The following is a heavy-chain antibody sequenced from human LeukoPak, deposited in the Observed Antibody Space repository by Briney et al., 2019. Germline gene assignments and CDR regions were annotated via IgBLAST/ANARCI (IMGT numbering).Heavy chain of an antibody. CDR1: GFTFSSYA. CDR2: ISGSGGST. CDR3: AKYLGAAIAY. Sequence: GGSLRLSCAASGFTFSSYAMSRVRQAPGKGLEWVSAISGSGGSTYYADSVKGRFTISRDNSMNTLYLQMNSLRAEDTAVYYCAKYLGAAIAYWGQGTLVTVSS. J-gene: IGHJ4*02. V-gene: IGHV3-23*01. D-gene: IGHD2-15*01.